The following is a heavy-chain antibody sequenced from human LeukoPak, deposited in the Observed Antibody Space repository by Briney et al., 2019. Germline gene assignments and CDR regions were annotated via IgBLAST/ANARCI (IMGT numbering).Heavy chain of an antibody. CDR2: INEDGTSA. CDR1: GFGFNVYW. D-gene: IGHD5-18*01. CDR3: ARVPTSSYGFGQ. J-gene: IGHJ4*02. V-gene: IGHV3-74*01. Sequence: GGSLRLSCAASGFGFNVYWMHWLRHAPGKGLVWVAHINEDGTSASHADSVKGRFTISRDNAKNTLYLQMNSLTVEDTAVYYCARVPTSSYGFGQWGQGSLVIVSS.